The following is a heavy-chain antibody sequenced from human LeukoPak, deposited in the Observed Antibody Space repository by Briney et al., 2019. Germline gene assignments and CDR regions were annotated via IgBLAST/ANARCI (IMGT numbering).Heavy chain of an antibody. CDR2: MNPNSGNT. J-gene: IGHJ4*02. CDR1: GGTVISYA. Sequence: ASVKVSCKASGGTVISYAINWVRQAAGQGLEWMGWMNPNSGNTGYEQKFQGRGTITRNTSISTVYMELSSLRSEDTAVYYCARGHHIVVVPAAPVDYWGQGTLVTVSS. D-gene: IGHD2-2*01. CDR3: ARGHHIVVVPAAPVDY. V-gene: IGHV1-8*03.